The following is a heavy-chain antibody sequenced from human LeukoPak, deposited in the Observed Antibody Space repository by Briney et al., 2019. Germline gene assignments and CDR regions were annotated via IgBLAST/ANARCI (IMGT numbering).Heavy chain of an antibody. CDR2: IYTSGST. CDR1: GGSISSYY. D-gene: IGHD2-15*01. Sequence: PSETLSLTCTVSGGSISSYYWSWIRQPAGKGLEWIGRIYTSGSTNYNPSLKSRVTISVDKSKNQFSLKLSSVTAADTAVYYCARDLVYCSGGSCYSNNWFGPWGQGTLVTVSS. CDR3: ARDLVYCSGGSCYSNNWFGP. J-gene: IGHJ5*02. V-gene: IGHV4-4*07.